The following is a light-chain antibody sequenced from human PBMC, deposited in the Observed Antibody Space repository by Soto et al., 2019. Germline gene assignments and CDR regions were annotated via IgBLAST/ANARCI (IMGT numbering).Light chain of an antibody. J-gene: IGKJ4*01. CDR1: QSVSNSY. CDR2: GAS. V-gene: IGKV3-20*01. CDR3: QQYRSSPPT. Sequence: EIVLTQSPGTLSLSPGERATLSCRASQSVSNSYLAWYQQKPGQAPRLLINGASSRATGIPDRFSGSGSGTDFTLTISSLEPEDFAVYYCQQYRSSPPTFGGGTKVAIK.